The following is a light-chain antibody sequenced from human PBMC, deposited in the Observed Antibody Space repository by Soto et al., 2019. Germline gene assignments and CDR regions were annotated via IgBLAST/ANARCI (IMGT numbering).Light chain of an antibody. CDR2: AND. Sequence: QSVLTQPPSASGTPGQRVTFSCSGSGSNIGANTVHWYQQLPRTAPKLLIYANDHRPSGVPDRFSGSKSGTSASLAISGLQSEDEAHYYCATWDDSLNGWVFGGGTKVTVL. CDR1: GSNIGANT. V-gene: IGLV1-44*01. CDR3: ATWDDSLNGWV. J-gene: IGLJ2*01.